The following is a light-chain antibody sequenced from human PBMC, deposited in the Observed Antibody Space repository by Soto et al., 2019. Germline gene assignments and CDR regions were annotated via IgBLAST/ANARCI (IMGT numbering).Light chain of an antibody. V-gene: IGKV1-5*03. CDR2: KAS. J-gene: IGKJ1*01. CDR1: QSIGTW. Sequence: DIQMTQSPSALSASVGDRVIITCRASQSIGTWLAWYQQNPGKAPKLLIYKASNLESGVPSRFGGLGSGTEFTLVISSLQPDDFATYYCQHKSAFGQGTKVDIK. CDR3: QHKSA.